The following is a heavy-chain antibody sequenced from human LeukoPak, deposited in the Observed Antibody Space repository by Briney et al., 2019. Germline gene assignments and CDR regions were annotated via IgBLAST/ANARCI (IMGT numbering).Heavy chain of an antibody. CDR2: INHSGST. D-gene: IGHD3-10*01. CDR3: ARVPLWFGESPFDY. J-gene: IGHJ4*02. V-gene: IGHV4-39*07. Sequence: SETLSLTCTVSGGSISSSGYYWSWIRQPPGKGLDWIGEINHSGSTNYNPSLKSRVTISVDTSKNQFSLKLSSVTAADTAVYYCARVPLWFGESPFDYWGQGTLVTVSS. CDR1: GGSISSSGYY.